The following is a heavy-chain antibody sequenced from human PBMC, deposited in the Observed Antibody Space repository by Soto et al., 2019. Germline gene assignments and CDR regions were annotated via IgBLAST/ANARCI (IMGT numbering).Heavy chain of an antibody. Sequence: EVQLVESGGGLVKPGGSLRLSCAVSGFNVNDAWMNWIRQAPGKGLEWVGLLKSESDGGTRDYTAPVRGRFTISRDDSKNTLYLQMSSLRTEDTAVYYCATLATYDSVSYYIIWGQGTLVTVSS. D-gene: IGHD3-10*01. CDR3: ATLATYDSVSYYII. CDR1: GFNVNDAW. CDR2: LKSESDGGTR. V-gene: IGHV3-15*07. J-gene: IGHJ4*02.